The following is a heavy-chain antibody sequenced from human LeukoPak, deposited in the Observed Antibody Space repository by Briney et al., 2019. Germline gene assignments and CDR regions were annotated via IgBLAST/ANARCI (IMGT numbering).Heavy chain of an antibody. CDR2: INHSGST. V-gene: IGHV4-34*01. CDR3: ARGATVVKYYYYYYYMDV. D-gene: IGHD4-23*01. J-gene: IGHJ6*03. CDR1: GGSFSGYY. Sequence: SETLSLTCAVYGGSFSGYYWSWIRQPPGKGLEWIEEINHSGSTNYNPSLKSRVTISVDTSKNQFSLKLSSVTAADTAVYYCARGATVVKYYYYYYYMDVWGKGTTVTVSS.